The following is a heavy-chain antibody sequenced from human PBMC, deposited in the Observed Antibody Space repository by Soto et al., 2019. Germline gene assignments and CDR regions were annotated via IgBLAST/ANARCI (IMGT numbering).Heavy chain of an antibody. Sequence: SETLSLTCTVSGGSISSYYWSWIRQPPGKGLEWIGYIYYGGSTNYNPSLKSRVTISVDTSKNQFSLKLSSVTAADTAVYYCARRGTNFVIDYWGQGTLVTVSS. CDR2: IYYGGST. CDR3: ARRGTNFVIDY. J-gene: IGHJ4*02. D-gene: IGHD6-25*01. CDR1: GGSISSYY. V-gene: IGHV4-59*01.